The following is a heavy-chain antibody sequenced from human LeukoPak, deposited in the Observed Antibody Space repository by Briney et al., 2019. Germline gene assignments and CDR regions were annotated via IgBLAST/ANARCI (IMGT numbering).Heavy chain of an antibody. D-gene: IGHD2-15*01. J-gene: IGHJ4*02. CDR3: AKARAAVVEAAINY. Sequence: GGPLRLSCAASGFNFSNYAMTWVRQVPGKGLEWVSSVNSNDRPYYADSVKGRFTISRDNSKNTLYLQMNTLRVEDTALYYCAKARAAVVEAAINYWGQGILVTVSP. CDR2: VNSNDRP. CDR1: GFNFSNYA. V-gene: IGHV3-23*01.